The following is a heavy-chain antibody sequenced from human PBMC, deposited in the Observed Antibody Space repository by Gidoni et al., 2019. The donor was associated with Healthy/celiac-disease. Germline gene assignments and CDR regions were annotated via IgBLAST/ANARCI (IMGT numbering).Heavy chain of an antibody. D-gene: IGHD3-16*02. J-gene: IGHJ5*02. CDR3: ARGLGGYIWGSYRYNWFDP. CDR1: GGSFSGYY. Sequence: QVQLQQWGAGLLKPSATLSLTCAVYGGSFSGYYWSWIRQPPGKGLEWIGEINHSGSTNYNPSLKSRVTISVDTSKNQCSLKLSSVTAADTAVYYCARGLGGYIWGSYRYNWFDPWGQGTLVTVSS. V-gene: IGHV4-34*01. CDR2: INHSGST.